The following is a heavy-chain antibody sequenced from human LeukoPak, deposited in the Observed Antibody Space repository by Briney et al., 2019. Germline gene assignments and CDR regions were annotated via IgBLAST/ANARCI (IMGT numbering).Heavy chain of an antibody. Sequence: ASVTVSCKASGYTFTGYYMHWVRQAPGQGLEWMGWINPNSGGTNYAQKFQGWVTMTRDTSISTAYMELSRLRSDDTAVYYCARDSLSGYGENWFDPWGQGTLVTVSS. CDR3: ARDSLSGYGENWFDP. J-gene: IGHJ5*02. V-gene: IGHV1-2*04. CDR1: GYTFTGYY. CDR2: INPNSGGT. D-gene: IGHD3-22*01.